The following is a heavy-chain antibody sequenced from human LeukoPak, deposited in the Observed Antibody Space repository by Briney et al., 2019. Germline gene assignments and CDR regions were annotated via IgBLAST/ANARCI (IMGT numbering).Heavy chain of an antibody. CDR3: ARDRFDTALV. V-gene: IGHV4-39*07. Sequence: SETLSLTCSVSGGSISSSTYYWGWIRQPPGKGLEWIGSIYYSGSTYYNPSLKSRVTIPVDTSKNQFSLKLSSVTAADTAVYYCARDRFDTALVWGQGTLVTVSS. D-gene: IGHD5-18*01. CDR1: GGSISSSTYY. CDR2: IYYSGST. J-gene: IGHJ4*02.